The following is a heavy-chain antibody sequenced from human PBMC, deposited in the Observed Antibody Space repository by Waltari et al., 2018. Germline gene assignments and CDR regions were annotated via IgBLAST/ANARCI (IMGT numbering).Heavy chain of an antibody. V-gene: IGHV1-2*06. CDR1: GSTFTGYA. Sequence: LVQSGAEVKKPGASVKGSCKASGSTFTGYAILGLRQAPGQGLEWMGRINPKNGDTHYAQNFQGRVALTTDTSTNTAFMELQRLRSDDTAVYYCLRDSSGSHFDYWGQGTLVTVSS. CDR3: LRDSSGSHFDY. CDR2: INPKNGDT. D-gene: IGHD3-22*01. J-gene: IGHJ4*02.